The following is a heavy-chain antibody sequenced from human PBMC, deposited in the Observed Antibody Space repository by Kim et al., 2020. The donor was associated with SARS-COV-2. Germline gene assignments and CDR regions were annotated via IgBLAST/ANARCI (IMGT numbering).Heavy chain of an antibody. J-gene: IGHJ4*02. CDR3: ATDLAAAGVV. D-gene: IGHD6-13*01. Sequence: GGSLRLSCAASGFTVSSNYMSWLRQAPGKGLEWLSVIYSGDKTYYVDSVKGRLIISRDNSKNTLYLQMSSLRVEDTAVYYCATDLAAAGVVCGQGTLVTV. CDR1: GFTVSSNY. V-gene: IGHV3-66*01. CDR2: IYSGDKT.